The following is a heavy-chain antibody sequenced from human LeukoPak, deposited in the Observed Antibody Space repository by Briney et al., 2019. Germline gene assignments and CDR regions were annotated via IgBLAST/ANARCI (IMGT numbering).Heavy chain of an antibody. J-gene: IGHJ4*02. D-gene: IGHD6-19*01. CDR2: MNPNSGNT. CDR3: ARLGYSSGSDY. V-gene: IGHV1-8*03. Sequence: ASVKVSCKASGYTFTSYDINWVRQATGQGLEWMGWMNPNSGNTGYAQKFQGRVTITRNTSISTAYMELSSLRSDDTAVYYCARLGYSSGSDYWGQGTLVTVSS. CDR1: GYTFTSYD.